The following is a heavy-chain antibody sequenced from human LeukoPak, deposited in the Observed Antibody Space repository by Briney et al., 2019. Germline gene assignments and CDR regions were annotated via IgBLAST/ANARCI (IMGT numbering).Heavy chain of an antibody. D-gene: IGHD3-16*01. CDR2: ISYDGSNK. V-gene: IGHV3-30*03. CDR3: ALLYSQLDY. CDR1: GFTFSSYG. J-gene: IGHJ4*02. Sequence: GGSLRLSCAASGFTFSSYGMHWVRQVPGKGLEWVAVISYDGSNKYYADSVKGRFTISRDNSKNTLYLQMNSLRAEDTAVYYCALLYSQLDYWGQGTLVTVSS.